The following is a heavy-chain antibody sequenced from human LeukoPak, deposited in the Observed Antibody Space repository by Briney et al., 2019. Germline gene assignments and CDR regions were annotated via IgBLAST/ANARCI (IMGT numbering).Heavy chain of an antibody. Sequence: GGSLRLSCAASGFIFSSHGMNWVRQAPGKGLEWVSGISPSGDITYYADSVKGRFTISRDNSKSTLYLQMNSLRAEDTAVYYCARDWGEYFDYVWGSFTSFDSWGQGTLVTVSS. CDR2: ISPSGDIT. D-gene: IGHD3-16*01. CDR1: GFIFSSHG. CDR3: ARDWGEYFDYVWGSFTSFDS. V-gene: IGHV3-23*01. J-gene: IGHJ4*02.